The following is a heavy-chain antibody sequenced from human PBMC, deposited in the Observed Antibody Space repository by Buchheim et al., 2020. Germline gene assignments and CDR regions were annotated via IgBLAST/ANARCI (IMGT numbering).Heavy chain of an antibody. J-gene: IGHJ4*02. CDR2: IYTSGST. V-gene: IGHV4-61*02. CDR3: ARDQDDSSGYYLDY. CDR1: GGSISSGSYY. Sequence: QVQLQESGPGLVKPSQTLSLTCTVSGGSISSGSYYWSWIRQPAGKGLEWIGRIYTSGSTNYNPSLKSRVTISVDTSKNQFSLKLSSVTAADTAVYYCARDQDDSSGYYLDYWGQGTL. D-gene: IGHD3-22*01.